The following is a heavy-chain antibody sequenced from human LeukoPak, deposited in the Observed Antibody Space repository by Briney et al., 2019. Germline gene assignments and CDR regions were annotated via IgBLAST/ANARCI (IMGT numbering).Heavy chain of an antibody. D-gene: IGHD2-2*01. CDR3: ARNLPAADY. J-gene: IGHJ4*02. CDR2: ISGLGDNT. V-gene: IGHV3-21*01. Sequence: GGSLRLSCAASGLAVSSNYMNWVRQAPGKGLEWVSGISGLGDNTYYVDSVKGRFTISRDNAKNSLYLQMNSLRAEDTAVYYCARNLPAADYWGQGTLVTVSS. CDR1: GLAVSSNY.